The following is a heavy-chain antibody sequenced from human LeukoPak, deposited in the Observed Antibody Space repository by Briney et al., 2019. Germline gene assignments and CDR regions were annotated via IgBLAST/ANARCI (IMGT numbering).Heavy chain of an antibody. V-gene: IGHV1-18*01. J-gene: IGHJ4*02. Sequence: ASVKVSCKASGYTFTSYGISWVRQAPGQGLEWMGWISAYNGNTNYAQELQGRVTMTTDTSTSTAYMELRSLRSDDTAVYYCARDGAPQTYYDILTGYPRSYYFDYWGQGTLVTVSS. D-gene: IGHD3-9*01. CDR1: GYTFTSYG. CDR3: ARDGAPQTYYDILTGYPRSYYFDY. CDR2: ISAYNGNT.